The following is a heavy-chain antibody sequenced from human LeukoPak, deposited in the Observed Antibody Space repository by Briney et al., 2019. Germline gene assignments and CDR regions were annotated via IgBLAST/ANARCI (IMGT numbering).Heavy chain of an antibody. V-gene: IGHV4-59*11. CDR3: AGGSDVNYFDY. J-gene: IGHJ4*02. D-gene: IGHD3-10*01. Sequence: SETLSLTCTVSGGSISSHYWSWIRRPPGKGLEWIGYIYYSGSTNYNPSLKSRVTISVDTSKNQFSLKLSSVTAADTAVYYCAGGSDVNYFDYWGQGTLVTVSS. CDR2: IYYSGST. CDR1: GGSISSHY.